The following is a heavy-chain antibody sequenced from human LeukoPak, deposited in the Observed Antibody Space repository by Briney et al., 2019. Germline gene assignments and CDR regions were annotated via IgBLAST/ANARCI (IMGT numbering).Heavy chain of an antibody. D-gene: IGHD3-22*01. Sequence: SETLSLTCTVSGVSISTHYWSWIRQPAGKGLEWIGRMYISGATNYNPSLRSRVTMSLDTSKNQFSLLLNSVTAADTAIYYCARDSGYYYSPFDPWSQGTLVTVSS. CDR1: GVSISTHY. V-gene: IGHV4-4*07. CDR2: MYISGAT. CDR3: ARDSGYYYSPFDP. J-gene: IGHJ5*02.